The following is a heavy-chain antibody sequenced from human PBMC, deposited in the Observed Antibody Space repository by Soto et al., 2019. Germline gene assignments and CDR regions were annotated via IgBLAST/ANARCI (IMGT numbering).Heavy chain of an antibody. V-gene: IGHV1-18*01. CDR2: INTYNGNT. CDR1: GYTFTNYG. J-gene: IGHJ4*02. Sequence: QVQLVQSGAEVKKPGASVKVSCKASGYTFTNYGVSWVRQAPGQGLDWMGWINTYNGNTNYEEKFQGRVTVTTDTPTTTAYMELRSLRSDDTAVYYCARGADPTYFDNWGQGTLVTVSS. D-gene: IGHD6-25*01. CDR3: ARGADPTYFDN.